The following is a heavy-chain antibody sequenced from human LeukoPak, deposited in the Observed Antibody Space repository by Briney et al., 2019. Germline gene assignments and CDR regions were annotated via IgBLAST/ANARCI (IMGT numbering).Heavy chain of an antibody. J-gene: IGHJ3*02. CDR3: ARDSMGPGAFDI. CDR1: GFTFSSYA. V-gene: IGHV3-30-3*01. CDR2: ISYDGSNK. Sequence: GGSLRLSCAASGFTFSSYAMHWVRQAPGKGLEWVAVISYDGSNKYYADSVKGRFTISRDNSKNTLYLQMNSLRAEDTAVYYCARDSMGPGAFDIWGQGTMVTVSS. D-gene: IGHD1-26*01.